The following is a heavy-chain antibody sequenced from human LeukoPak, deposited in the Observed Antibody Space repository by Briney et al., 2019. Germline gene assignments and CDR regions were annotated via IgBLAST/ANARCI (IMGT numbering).Heavy chain of an antibody. J-gene: IGHJ3*02. CDR2: IIPIFGTA. V-gene: IGHV1-69*13. CDR3: ARGVNGAHGAFDI. CDR1: GYTFSGYY. Sequence: SVKVSCKASGYTFSGYYIHWVRQAPGQGLEWMGGIIPIFGTANYAQKFQGRVTITADESTSTAYMELSSLRSEDTAVYYCARGVNGAHGAFDIWGQGTMVTVSS. D-gene: IGHD4-23*01.